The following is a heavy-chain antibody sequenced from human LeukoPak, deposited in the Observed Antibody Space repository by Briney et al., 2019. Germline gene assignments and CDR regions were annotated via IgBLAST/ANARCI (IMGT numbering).Heavy chain of an antibody. CDR1: GYTFTGYY. Sequence: ASVKVSCKASGYTFTGYYMHWVRQAPGQGLEWMGWINPNSSGTNYAQKFQGRVTMTRDTSISTAYMELSRLRSDDTAVYYCALFEGRDYDFWSIVWGQGTLVTVSS. J-gene: IGHJ4*02. CDR3: ALFEGRDYDFWSIV. CDR2: INPNSSGT. D-gene: IGHD3-3*01. V-gene: IGHV1-2*02.